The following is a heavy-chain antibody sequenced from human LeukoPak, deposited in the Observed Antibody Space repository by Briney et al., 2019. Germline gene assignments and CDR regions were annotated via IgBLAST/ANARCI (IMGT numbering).Heavy chain of an antibody. Sequence: NPGGSLRLSCAASGFTFSDYYMSWIRQAPGKGLEWVSYISSSGSTIYYADSVKGRFTISRDNAKNSLYPQMNSLRAEDTAVYYCASPSDSSGYYFTSDYWGQGTLVTVSS. CDR1: GFTFSDYY. CDR3: ASPSDSSGYYFTSDY. D-gene: IGHD3-22*01. J-gene: IGHJ4*02. CDR2: ISSSGSTI. V-gene: IGHV3-11*01.